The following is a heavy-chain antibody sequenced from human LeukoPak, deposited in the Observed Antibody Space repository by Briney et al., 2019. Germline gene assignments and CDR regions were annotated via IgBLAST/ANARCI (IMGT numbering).Heavy chain of an antibody. D-gene: IGHD3-22*01. J-gene: IGHJ3*02. CDR1: GYTFTGYY. Sequence: ASVKVSCKASGYTFTGYYMHWVRQAPGQGLEWMGWLNPNSGGTNYAQKFQGRVTMTRDTSISTAYMELSRLRSDDTAVYYCAREYYDSSGSHAFDIWGQGTMVTVSS. V-gene: IGHV1-2*02. CDR3: AREYYDSSGSHAFDI. CDR2: LNPNSGGT.